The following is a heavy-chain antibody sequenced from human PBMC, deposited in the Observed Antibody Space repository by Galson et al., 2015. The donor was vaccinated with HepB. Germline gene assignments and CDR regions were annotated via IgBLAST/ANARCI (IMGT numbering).Heavy chain of an antibody. J-gene: IGHJ3*02. Sequence: SLRLSCAASGFTFSSYAMHWVRQAPGKGLEWVAVISYDGSNKYYADSVKGRFTISRDNSKNTLYLQMNSLRAEDTAVYYCARSIAARPPDIWGQGTMVTVSS. CDR1: GFTFSSYA. CDR3: ARSIAARPPDI. D-gene: IGHD6-6*01. V-gene: IGHV3-30-3*01. CDR2: ISYDGSNK.